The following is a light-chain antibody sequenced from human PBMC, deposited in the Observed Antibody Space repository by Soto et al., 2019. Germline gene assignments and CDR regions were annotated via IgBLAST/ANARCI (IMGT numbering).Light chain of an antibody. CDR1: QGVSISY. V-gene: IGKV3-20*01. CDR2: GAS. J-gene: IGKJ1*01. Sequence: EIVLTQSPGTLSLSPGERATLSCRASQGVSISYLAWYQQKPGQAPRLLFSGASNRAAGIPDRFSGSGSGTDFTLTISRLEPEDFAVYFCQLSGTSPTKTFGQGNKVEIK. CDR3: QLSGTSPTKT.